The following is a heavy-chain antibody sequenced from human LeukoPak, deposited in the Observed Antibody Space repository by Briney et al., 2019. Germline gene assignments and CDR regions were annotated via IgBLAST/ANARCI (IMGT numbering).Heavy chain of an antibody. CDR3: ARDVYMGAEYFQH. J-gene: IGHJ1*01. Sequence: SETLSLTCTVSGGSISSYYWSWIRQPPGKGLEWIGEINHSGSTNYNPSLKSRVTISVDTSKNQFSLKLSSVTAADTAVYYCARDVYMGAEYFQHWGQGTLVTVSS. CDR2: INHSGST. D-gene: IGHD1-14*01. CDR1: GGSISSYY. V-gene: IGHV4-34*01.